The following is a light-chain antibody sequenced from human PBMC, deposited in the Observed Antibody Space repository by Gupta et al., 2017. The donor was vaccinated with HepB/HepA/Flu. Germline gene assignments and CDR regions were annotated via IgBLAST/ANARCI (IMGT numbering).Light chain of an antibody. CDR1: QSLLHSNGYNY. CDR3: MQAIQTPT. CDR2: LGS. J-gene: IGKJ4*01. V-gene: IGKV2-28*01. Sequence: DIVVTQSPLSLPVTPGEPASISCRSSQSLLHSNGYNYLDWYLQKPGQSTQLLIYLGSTRASGVPDRFSGSGSGTDFTLKISRVEAEDVGVYYCMQAIQTPTFGGGTKVEIK.